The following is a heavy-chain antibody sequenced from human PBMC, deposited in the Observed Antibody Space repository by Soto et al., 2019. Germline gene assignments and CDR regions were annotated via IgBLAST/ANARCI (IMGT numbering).Heavy chain of an antibody. Sequence: PGGSLRLSCAASGFTFSDYYMSWIRQAPGKGLEWVSYISSSCSTIYYADSVKGRFTISRDNAKNSLYLQMNSLRAEDTAVYYCARVQGSDTAMVTNGPFDYWGQGTLVTVSS. CDR1: GFTFSDYY. V-gene: IGHV3-11*01. J-gene: IGHJ4*02. CDR3: ARVQGSDTAMVTNGPFDY. D-gene: IGHD5-18*01. CDR2: ISSSCSTI.